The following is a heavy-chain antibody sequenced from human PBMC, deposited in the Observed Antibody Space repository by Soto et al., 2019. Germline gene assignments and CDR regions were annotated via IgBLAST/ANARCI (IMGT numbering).Heavy chain of an antibody. CDR1: GGSVSSSSYY. Sequence: PSETLSLTCTVSGGSVSSSSYYWGWIRQPPGKGLEWIGTIYYTGSTSYSPSLKRRVTISVDTSKTQFSLNLSSVTATDTAVYYCAGRRAGDYYFDYWGQGTLVTASS. V-gene: IGHV4-39*01. D-gene: IGHD1-26*01. CDR3: AGRRAGDYYFDY. J-gene: IGHJ4*02. CDR2: IYYTGST.